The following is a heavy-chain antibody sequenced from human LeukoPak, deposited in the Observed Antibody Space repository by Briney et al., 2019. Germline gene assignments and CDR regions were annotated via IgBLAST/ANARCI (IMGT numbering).Heavy chain of an antibody. J-gene: IGHJ3*02. CDR2: IRYDGSNT. V-gene: IGHV3-30*02. D-gene: IGHD2-8*01. CDR1: GFTFNDYA. CDR3: ATAYANPGDAFDI. Sequence: GGSLRLSCAASGFTFNDYAMHWVRQAPGKGLEWVAFIRYDGSNTYYSDSVKGRFTISRDRSRNTQYLQMNSLRPEDTAIYYCATAYANPGDAFDIWGQGTMVTVSS.